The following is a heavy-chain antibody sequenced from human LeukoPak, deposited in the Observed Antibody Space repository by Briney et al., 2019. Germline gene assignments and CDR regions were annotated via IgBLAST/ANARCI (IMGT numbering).Heavy chain of an antibody. V-gene: IGHV3-7*01. J-gene: IGHJ4*02. CDR3: TKGRSNHY. Sequence: PGGSLRLSCAASEFSFSDFWMGWVREAPGKGLEWVANINQGGSETYYVDSVKGRFTISRDNAKKSLFLQMNSLRAEDTAVYYSTKGRSNHYWGQGTLVTVST. CDR1: EFSFSDFW. CDR2: INQGGSET. D-gene: IGHD4-11*01.